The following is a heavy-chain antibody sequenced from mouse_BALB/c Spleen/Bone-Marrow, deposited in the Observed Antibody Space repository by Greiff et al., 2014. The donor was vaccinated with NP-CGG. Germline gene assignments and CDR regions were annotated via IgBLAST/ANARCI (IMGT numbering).Heavy chain of an antibody. CDR2: ISSGGSYT. V-gene: IGHV5-9-4*01. D-gene: IGHD1-2*01. J-gene: IGHJ4*01. Sequence: EVQLVESGGGLVKPGGSLKLSCAASGFTFSSYAMSWVRQSPEKRLEWVAEISSGGSYTYYPDTVTGRFTISRDNAKNTLYLEMSSPRSEDTAMYYCARDHYGYYTMDYWGQGTSVTVSS. CDR3: ARDHYGYYTMDY. CDR1: GFTFSSYA.